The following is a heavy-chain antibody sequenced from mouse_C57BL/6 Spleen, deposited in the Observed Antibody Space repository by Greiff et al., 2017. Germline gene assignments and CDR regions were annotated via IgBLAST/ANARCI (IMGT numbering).Heavy chain of an antibody. D-gene: IGHD1-1*01. Sequence: QVQLQQSGPELVKPGASVKISCKASGYAFSSSWMNWVKQRPGKGLEWIGRIYPGDGDTNYNGKFKGKATLTADKSSSTAYMQLSSLTSEDSAVYFWATSITTVDYWYVDVWGTGTTVTVSS. J-gene: IGHJ1*03. CDR2: IYPGDGDT. CDR3: ATSITTVDYWYVDV. CDR1: GYAFSSSW. V-gene: IGHV1-82*01.